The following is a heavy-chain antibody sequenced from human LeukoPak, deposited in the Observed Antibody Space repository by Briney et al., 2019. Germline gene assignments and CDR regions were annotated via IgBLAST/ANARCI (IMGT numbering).Heavy chain of an antibody. CDR3: ARDLGSNYRDYHLGMDV. CDR1: GGSISSYY. J-gene: IGHJ6*02. CDR2: IYYSGST. Sequence: SETLSLTCTVSGGSISSYYWGWIRQPPGKGLEWIGYIYYSGSTNYNPSLKSRVTISVDTSKNQFSLKLSSVTAADTAVYYCARDLGSNYRDYHLGMDVWGQGATVTVSS. D-gene: IGHD3-10*01. V-gene: IGHV4-59*12.